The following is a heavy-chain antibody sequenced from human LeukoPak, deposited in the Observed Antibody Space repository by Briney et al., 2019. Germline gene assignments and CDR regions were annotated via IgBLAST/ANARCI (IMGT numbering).Heavy chain of an antibody. CDR1: GGSFSGYY. V-gene: IGHV4-34*01. J-gene: IGHJ4*02. CDR2: INHSGST. CDR3: ARGLQTYYFDY. Sequence: SETLSLTCAVYGGSFSGYYWSWIRQPPGKGLEWIGEINHSGSTNYNPSLKSRVTISVDTSKNQFSLKLSSVTAADTAVYYCARGLQTYYFDYLGQGTLVTVSS.